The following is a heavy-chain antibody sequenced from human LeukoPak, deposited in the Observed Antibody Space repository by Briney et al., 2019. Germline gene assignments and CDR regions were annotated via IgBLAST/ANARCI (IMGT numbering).Heavy chain of an antibody. CDR1: GGSFSGYY. CDR2: IYYGENT. CDR3: ARRDDSSGYHKIFDY. D-gene: IGHD3-22*01. J-gene: IGHJ4*02. Sequence: SETLSLTCAVYGGSFSGYYWGWIRQPPGKGLEWIGNIYYGENTYYNPSLKSRVTISIDTSKNQFYLKLSSLTAADTAVYYCARRDDSSGYHKIFDYWGPGTLVTVSS. V-gene: IGHV4-34*01.